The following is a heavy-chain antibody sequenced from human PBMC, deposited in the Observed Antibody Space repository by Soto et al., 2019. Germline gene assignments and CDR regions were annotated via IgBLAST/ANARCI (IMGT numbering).Heavy chain of an antibody. CDR1: GFTVSSNY. Sequence: PGGSLRLSCAASGFTVSSNYMSWVRQAPGKGLEWVSVIYSGGSTYYADSVKGRFTISRDNSKNTLYLQMNSLRAEDTAVYYCAKDQERGYYDFWSGYKAAPYYYYYGMDVWGQGTTVTVSS. CDR2: IYSGGST. D-gene: IGHD3-3*01. CDR3: AKDQERGYYDFWSGYKAAPYYYYYGMDV. J-gene: IGHJ6*02. V-gene: IGHV3-53*01.